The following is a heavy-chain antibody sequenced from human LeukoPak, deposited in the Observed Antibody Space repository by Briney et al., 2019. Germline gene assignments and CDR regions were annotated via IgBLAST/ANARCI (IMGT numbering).Heavy chain of an antibody. J-gene: IGHJ4*02. D-gene: IGHD4-23*01. V-gene: IGHV5-51*01. CDR1: GYSFTSYW. CDR3: ARRSYGGKDFDY. Sequence: GESLQVSCKGSGYSFTSYWIAWVRQLPGKGLEWMGIIYPDDSDTRYSPSFQGQVTISADKSISTAYLQWSSLKASDTAMYYCARRSYGGKDFDYWGQGTLVTVSS. CDR2: IYPDDSDT.